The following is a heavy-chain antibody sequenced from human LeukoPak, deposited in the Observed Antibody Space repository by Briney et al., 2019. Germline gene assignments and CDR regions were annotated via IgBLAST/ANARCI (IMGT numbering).Heavy chain of an antibody. CDR2: ISVYNDKT. CDR1: GYTFATHS. D-gene: IGHD2-21*01. CDR3: ARGGGKSTPGASIFVAFDS. J-gene: IGHJ4*02. Sequence: ASVKVSCKTSGYTFATHSIIWVRQAPGQGLEWVGSISVYNDKTTSAQRVQDRLSMTADTSTDTAYMELRRLTSDDTAVYYCARGGGKSTPGASIFVAFDSWGQGTLVSVSS. V-gene: IGHV1-18*01.